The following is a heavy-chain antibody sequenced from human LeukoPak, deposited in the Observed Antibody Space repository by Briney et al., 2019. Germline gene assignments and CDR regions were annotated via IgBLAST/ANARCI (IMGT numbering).Heavy chain of an antibody. CDR3: ASGDYVWGSYHY. Sequence: GSSGKVSCKASGGTFSSYAISWVRQAPGQGLEWRGGIIPIFGTANYAQKFQGRVTITADKSTSTAYMELSSLRPEDTAVYYCASGDYVWGSYHYWGQGTLVTVSS. CDR2: IIPIFGTA. V-gene: IGHV1-69*06. J-gene: IGHJ4*02. CDR1: GGTFSSYA. D-gene: IGHD3-16*02.